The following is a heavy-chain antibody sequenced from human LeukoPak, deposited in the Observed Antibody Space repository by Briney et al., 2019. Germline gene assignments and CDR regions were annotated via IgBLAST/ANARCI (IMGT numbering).Heavy chain of an antibody. V-gene: IGHV3-23*01. D-gene: IGHD6-19*01. CDR1: GFTFSSYA. J-gene: IGHJ1*01. CDR3: AKDRIAVAGPEYFQH. Sequence: GGSLRLSCAASGFTFSSYAMSWVRQAPGKGLGWVSAISGSGSSTYYADSVKGRFTISRDNSKNTLYLQMNSLRAEDTAVYYCAKDRIAVAGPEYFQHWGQGTLVTVSS. CDR2: ISGSGSST.